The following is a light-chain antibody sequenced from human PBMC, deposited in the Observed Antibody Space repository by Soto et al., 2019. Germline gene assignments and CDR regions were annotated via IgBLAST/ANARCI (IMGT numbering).Light chain of an antibody. V-gene: IGKV3-15*01. CDR3: QQFYNWPRT. CDR2: GAS. CDR1: QSVSSN. Sequence: EIVMTQSPGTLSVSPGERATLSCRASQSVSSNLAWYQQKPGQAPRLLIYGASTRATGIPARFSGSGSETGFTLTISSLQSEDFAVYYCQQFYNWPRTFGQGTKVDIK. J-gene: IGKJ1*01.